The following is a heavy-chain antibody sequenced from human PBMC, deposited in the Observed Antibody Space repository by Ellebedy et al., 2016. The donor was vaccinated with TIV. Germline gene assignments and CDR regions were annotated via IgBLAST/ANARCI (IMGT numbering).Heavy chain of an antibody. CDR1: GFPFSSHD. V-gene: IGHV3-48*01. J-gene: IGHJ4*02. CDR2: ITGSGSTI. Sequence: GESLKISCDFSGFPFSSHDMKWVRQTPGKGLEWIAYITGSGSTIYPAESVQGRFTVSRDNARNSLYLQMNSLRVEDTAVYYCARDMLSGYYSLGSDFWGQGTLVSVSS. CDR3: ARDMLSGYYSLGSDF. D-gene: IGHD3-9*01.